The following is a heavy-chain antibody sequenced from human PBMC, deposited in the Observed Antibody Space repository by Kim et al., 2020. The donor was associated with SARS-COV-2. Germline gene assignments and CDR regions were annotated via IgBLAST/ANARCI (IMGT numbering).Heavy chain of an antibody. D-gene: IGHD3-10*01. CDR2: MNPRSGDT. CDR1: GYTFSNSD. V-gene: IGHV1-8*01. Sequence: ASVKVSCKAYGYTFSNSDINWVRQASGQGPEWMGWMNPRSGDTGYAPKFQGRVAMSRSISIRTAYMVLTSLTFDDTAAYYCARAPGGPGPRIWGQGTMVT. J-gene: IGHJ3*02. CDR3: ARAPGGPGPRI.